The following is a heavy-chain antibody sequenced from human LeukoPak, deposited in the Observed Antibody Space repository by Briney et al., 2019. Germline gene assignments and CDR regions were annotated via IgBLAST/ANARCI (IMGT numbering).Heavy chain of an antibody. CDR1: GYTFTSYD. D-gene: IGHD3-10*01. CDR2: MNPNSGNT. V-gene: IGHV1-8*01. J-gene: IGHJ4*02. Sequence: ASVTVSFKSSGYTFTSYDINWVRQATGQGLAGMGWMNPNSGNTVYAQKFQGRVTMTRNTSISTVYMELSSLRSEDTAVYYCATGVTTVRGVLSRGFGYWGQGTLVTVSS. CDR3: ATGVTTVRGVLSRGFGY.